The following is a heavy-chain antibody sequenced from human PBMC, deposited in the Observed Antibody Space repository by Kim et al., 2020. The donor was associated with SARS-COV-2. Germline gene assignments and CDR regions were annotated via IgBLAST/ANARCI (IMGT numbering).Heavy chain of an antibody. D-gene: IGHD3-10*01. V-gene: IGHV4-34*01. Sequence: SETLSLTCAVYGGSFSGYYWSWIRQPPGKGLEWIGEINHSESTNYNPSLKSRVTISVDTSKNQFSLKLSSVTAADTAVYYCARADYYGSGLFYKVGWFDPWGQGTLVTVSS. CDR3: ARADYYGSGLFYKVGWFDP. CDR2: INHSEST. J-gene: IGHJ5*02. CDR1: GGSFSGYY.